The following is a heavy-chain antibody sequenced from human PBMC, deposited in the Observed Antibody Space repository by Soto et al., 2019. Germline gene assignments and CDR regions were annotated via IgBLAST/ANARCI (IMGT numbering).Heavy chain of an antibody. D-gene: IGHD1-26*01. J-gene: IGHJ4*02. V-gene: IGHV3-72*01. CDR2: IKNKDNSYNT. Sequence: EVQLVESGGGLVQPGGSLRLSCAASGFTFSDHYMDWVRQAPGKGLEWVGRIKNKDNSYNTEYAASVKGRFTISRDASKNSVYMQVSSLKTEDTALYYCARIRVGSYDLQYFDFWGQGTLVTVSS. CDR1: GFTFSDHY. CDR3: ARIRVGSYDLQYFDF.